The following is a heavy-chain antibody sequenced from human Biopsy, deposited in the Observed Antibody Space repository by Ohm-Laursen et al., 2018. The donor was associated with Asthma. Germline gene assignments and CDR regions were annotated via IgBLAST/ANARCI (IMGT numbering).Heavy chain of an antibody. J-gene: IGHJ3*02. D-gene: IGHD3-3*01. CDR2: IYYSGST. V-gene: IGHV4-39*01. Sequence: SETLSLTCTVSGGSISSSSYYWGWIRQPPGKGLEWIGSIYYSGSTYYNPSLKSRVTISVDTSKNQFSLKLISVTAADTAVYYCARQGYDFWSGYFDAFDIWGQGTMVTVSS. CDR1: GGSISSSSYY. CDR3: ARQGYDFWSGYFDAFDI.